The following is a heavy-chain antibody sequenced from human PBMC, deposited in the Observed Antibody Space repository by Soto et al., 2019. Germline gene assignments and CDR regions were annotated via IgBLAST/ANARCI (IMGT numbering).Heavy chain of an antibody. CDR3: AKDLHDAAADY. D-gene: IGHD2-2*01. J-gene: IGHJ4*02. CDR1: EFSFSATW. CDR2: IKGDGSQT. V-gene: IGHV3-74*01. Sequence: EVQLVESGGTVVQPGGSLRLSCAASEFSFSATWMHWVRQAPEKGLVWISRIKGDGSQTNYADSVKGRFTVSRDNARNTLYLQVSSLTAEDTAFYYCAKDLHDAAADYWGQGTLVQVTS.